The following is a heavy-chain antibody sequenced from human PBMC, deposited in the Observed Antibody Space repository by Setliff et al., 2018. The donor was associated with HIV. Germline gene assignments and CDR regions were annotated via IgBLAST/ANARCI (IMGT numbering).Heavy chain of an antibody. CDR1: GYTFVNYY. D-gene: IGHD3-10*01. CDR2: MNCMNGDT. CDR3: ARETQTNSGSYLA. Sequence: ASVKVSCKTSGYTFVNYYVNWVRQAPGQGLEWIGIMNCMNGDTSYAQSLKGRVTVTRDTSTSTVYMDLSSLRPEDTAVYYCARETQTNSGSYLARGQGTLVTVSS. J-gene: IGHJ4*02. V-gene: IGHV1-46*01.